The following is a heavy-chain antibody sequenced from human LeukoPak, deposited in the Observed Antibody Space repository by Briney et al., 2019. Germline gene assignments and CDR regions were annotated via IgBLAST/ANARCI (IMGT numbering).Heavy chain of an antibody. CDR3: ARVRNYDFWSGPTPKYYFDY. Sequence: SETLSLTCTVSGGSISSSSYYWGWLRQPPGKGLEWFGSIYYSGSTYYNPSLKSRVTISVDTSKNQFSLKLSSVTAADTAVYYCARVRNYDFWSGPTPKYYFDYWGQGTLVTVSS. CDR2: IYYSGST. CDR1: GGSISSSSYY. V-gene: IGHV4-39*01. D-gene: IGHD3-3*01. J-gene: IGHJ4*02.